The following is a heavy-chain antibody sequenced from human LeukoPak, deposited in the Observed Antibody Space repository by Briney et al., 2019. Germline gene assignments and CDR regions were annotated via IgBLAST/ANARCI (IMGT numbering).Heavy chain of an antibody. J-gene: IGHJ6*03. Sequence: GGSLRLSCAASGFTFDDYGMSWVRQAPGKGLEWVSGINWNGGSTVYADSVKGRFTISRDNAKNSLYLQMNSLRAEDTALYYCARVQLVDYYYYSYMGVWGKGTTVTVSS. CDR1: GFTFDDYG. CDR3: ARVQLVDYYYYSYMGV. CDR2: INWNGGST. V-gene: IGHV3-20*04. D-gene: IGHD6-6*01.